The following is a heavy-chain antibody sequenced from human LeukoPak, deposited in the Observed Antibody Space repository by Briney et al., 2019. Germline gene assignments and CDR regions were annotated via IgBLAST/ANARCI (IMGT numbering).Heavy chain of an antibody. D-gene: IGHD3-3*01. Sequence: ASVKVSCKASGGTFSSYAISWVRQAPGQGLEWMGGIIPIFGTANYAQKFQGRVTITTDESTSTAYMELSSLRSEDTAVYYCAREALLTIFGVVPGDAFDISGQGTMVSVSS. CDR1: GGTFSSYA. V-gene: IGHV1-69*05. CDR2: IIPIFGTA. CDR3: AREALLTIFGVVPGDAFDI. J-gene: IGHJ3*02.